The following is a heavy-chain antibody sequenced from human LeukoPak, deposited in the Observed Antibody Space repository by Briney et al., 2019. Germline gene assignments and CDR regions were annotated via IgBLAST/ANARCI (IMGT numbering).Heavy chain of an antibody. CDR2: ISAYNGNT. J-gene: IGHJ5*02. CDR3: AREFSAPGIAAADWFDP. Sequence: GASVKVSCKASGYTFTSYGISWVRQAPGQGLEWMGWISAYNGNTNYTQKLQGRVTMTTDTSTSTAYMELSRLRSDDTAVYYCAREFSAPGIAAADWFDPWGQGTLVTVSS. D-gene: IGHD6-13*01. CDR1: GYTFTSYG. V-gene: IGHV1-18*01.